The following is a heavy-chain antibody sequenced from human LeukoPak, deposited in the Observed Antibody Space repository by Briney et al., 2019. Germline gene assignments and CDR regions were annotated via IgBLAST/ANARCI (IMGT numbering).Heavy chain of an antibody. CDR2: IRQDGSEK. CDR1: GFTFANYW. D-gene: IGHD6-13*01. J-gene: IGHJ4*02. Sequence: PGGSLRLSCAASGFTFANYWMSWVRQAPGKGLEWVANIRQDGSEKFYVDSVKGRFTISRDNAKNSLYLQMNSLRVEDTAVYYCGRGIAVAYWGQGTLVTVSS. V-gene: IGHV3-7*01. CDR3: GRGIAVAY.